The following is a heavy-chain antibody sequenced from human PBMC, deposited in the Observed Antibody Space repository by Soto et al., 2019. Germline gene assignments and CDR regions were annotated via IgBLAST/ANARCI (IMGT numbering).Heavy chain of an antibody. CDR2: INHSGST. V-gene: IGHV4-34*01. Sequence: SETLSLTCAVYGGSFSGYYWSWIRQPPGKGLEWIGEINHSGSTNYNPSLKSRVTISVDTSKNQFSLKLSSVTAADTAVYYCARVCGVVVPAAMMRYYYYYMDVWGKGTTVTVSS. J-gene: IGHJ6*03. CDR1: GGSFSGYY. CDR3: ARVCGVVVPAAMMRYYYYYMDV. D-gene: IGHD2-2*01.